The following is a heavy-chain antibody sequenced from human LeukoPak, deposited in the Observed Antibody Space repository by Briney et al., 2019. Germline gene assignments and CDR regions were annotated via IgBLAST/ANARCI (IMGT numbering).Heavy chain of an antibody. D-gene: IGHD2-2*01. V-gene: IGHV1-18*01. Sequence: GASVKVSCKASGYTFTSYGISWVRQAPGQGLEWMGRISAYNGHTNYAQMLQGRATMTTDTSTSTAYMELRSLRSDDTAMYYCARDPCSSTSCYLGDGWFDPWGQGTLVTVSS. CDR3: ARDPCSSTSCYLGDGWFDP. CDR1: GYTFTSYG. J-gene: IGHJ5*02. CDR2: ISAYNGHT.